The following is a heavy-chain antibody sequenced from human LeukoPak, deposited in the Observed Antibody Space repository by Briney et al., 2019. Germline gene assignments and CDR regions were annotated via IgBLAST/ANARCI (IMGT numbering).Heavy chain of an antibody. Sequence: PGGSLRLSCGASGFTLISYWMAWVRQAPGRGLEWLANISQDGSEKFFADSMKGRLTISRDNAKNSLYLEINSMRPEDTAVYYCARDYDYVWGSSCFDYWGQGTLVTVSS. V-gene: IGHV3-7*01. CDR3: ARDYDYVWGSSCFDY. CDR2: ISQDGSEK. CDR1: GFTLISYW. D-gene: IGHD3-16*01. J-gene: IGHJ4*02.